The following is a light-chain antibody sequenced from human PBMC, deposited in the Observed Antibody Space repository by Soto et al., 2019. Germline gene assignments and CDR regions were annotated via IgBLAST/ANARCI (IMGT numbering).Light chain of an antibody. CDR2: EAS. V-gene: IGKV1-5*01. CDR1: QSISTW. CDR3: QHSNSYSNT. J-gene: IGKJ2*01. Sequence: DIQMTQSPSTLSASVGDRVTITCRASQSISTWLAWYQQKPGRAPKLLIYEASSLESGVPSRLSSSGSVTEFALTISILQPDDVATYSCQHSNSYSNTFGQGTKLEIK.